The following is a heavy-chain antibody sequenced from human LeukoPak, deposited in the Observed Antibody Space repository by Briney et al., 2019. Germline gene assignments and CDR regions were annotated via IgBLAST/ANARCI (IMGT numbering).Heavy chain of an antibody. Sequence: SCAASGFTFSDYYMSWIRQPPGKGLEWIGEINHSGSTNYNPSLKSRVTISVDTSKNQFSLKLSSVTAADTAVYYCARRPAMPTTQFDYWGQGTLVTVSS. V-gene: IGHV4-34*01. CDR3: ARRPAMPTTQFDY. J-gene: IGHJ4*02. D-gene: IGHD2-2*01. CDR2: INHSGST. CDR1: GFTFSDYY.